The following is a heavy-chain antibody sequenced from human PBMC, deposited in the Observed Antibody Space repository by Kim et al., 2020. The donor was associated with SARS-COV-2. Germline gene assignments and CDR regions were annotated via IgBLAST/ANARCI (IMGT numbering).Heavy chain of an antibody. CDR1: RASISSSTYC. CDR3: ARCSGFGVVTPYFDS. J-gene: IGHJ5*01. Sequence: SETLSLTCTVSRASISSSTYCWGWTRQSPGRGLEWIGSTYSSGRTHYNPSLKSRVTLSIDTSNNQLSLKMSSVTATDTAVYYCARCSGFGVVTPYFDSWG. V-gene: IGHV4-39*01. D-gene: IGHD3-3*01. CDR2: TYSSGRT.